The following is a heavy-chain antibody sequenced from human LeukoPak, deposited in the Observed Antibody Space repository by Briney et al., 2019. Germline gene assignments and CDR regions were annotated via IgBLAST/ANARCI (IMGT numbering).Heavy chain of an antibody. V-gene: IGHV1-69*02. CDR3: ARGEYYYGSGSYGSWDYYMDV. J-gene: IGHJ6*03. D-gene: IGHD3-10*01. CDR1: GGTFSSYT. Sequence: SVKVSCKASGGTFSSYTINWVRQAPGQGLEWMGRIIPILGIANYARKFQGRVTVTADKSTSTAYMELSSLGSGDTAVYYCARGEYYYGSGSYGSWDYYMDVWGKGTTVTVSS. CDR2: IIPILGIA.